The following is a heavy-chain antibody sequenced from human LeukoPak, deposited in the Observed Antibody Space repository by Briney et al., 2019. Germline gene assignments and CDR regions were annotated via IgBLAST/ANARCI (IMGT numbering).Heavy chain of an antibody. D-gene: IGHD3-10*01. CDR3: ARCDYGSGSYLCGVDY. CDR1: GYTFTSYY. Sequence: ASVKVSCKASGYTFTSYYMHWVRQAPGQGLEWMGIINPSGGSTSYAQKFQGRVTMTRDTSTSTVSMELSSLRSEDTAVYYCARCDYGSGSYLCGVDYWGQGTLVTVSS. V-gene: IGHV1-46*01. CDR2: INPSGGST. J-gene: IGHJ4*02.